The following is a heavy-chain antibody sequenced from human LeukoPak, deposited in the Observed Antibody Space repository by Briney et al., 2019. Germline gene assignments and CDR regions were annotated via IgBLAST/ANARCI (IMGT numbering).Heavy chain of an antibody. CDR2: IYYSGST. J-gene: IGHJ3*02. CDR1: GGSISSYY. Sequence: PSETLPLTCTVSGGSISSYYWSWIRQPPGKGLEWIGYIYYSGSTNYNPSLKSRVTISVDTSKNQFSLKLSSVTAADTAVYYCARKNPAYCGGDCYSYAFDIWGQGTMVTVSS. D-gene: IGHD2-21*01. CDR3: ARKNPAYCGGDCYSYAFDI. V-gene: IGHV4-59*01.